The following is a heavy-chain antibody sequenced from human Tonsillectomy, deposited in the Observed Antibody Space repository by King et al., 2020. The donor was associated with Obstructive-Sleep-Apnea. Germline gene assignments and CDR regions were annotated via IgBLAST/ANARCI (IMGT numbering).Heavy chain of an antibody. CDR2: IFCGCYK. D-gene: IGHD3-16*01. V-gene: IGHV2-5*02. J-gene: IGHJ4*02. CDR3: AHSRLGMGADF. CDR1: GVSRSTNGVG. Sequence: TFKESGPTLGEPTQTLTLTCTLSGVSRSTNGVGVGWIRQPPEKALEWLALIFCGCYKRYSPFLKSRLTITKDTSKNQVGLTMTNMDPVDTATYYCAHSRLGMGADFWGQGTLVTVSS.